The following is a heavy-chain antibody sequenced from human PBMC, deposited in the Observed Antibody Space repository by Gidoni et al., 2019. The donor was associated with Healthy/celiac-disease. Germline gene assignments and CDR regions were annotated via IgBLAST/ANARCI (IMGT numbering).Heavy chain of an antibody. J-gene: IGHJ4*02. V-gene: IGHV3-48*03. CDR3: ARALDYYDSSGSPHLDY. CDR1: GFTFSSYE. Sequence: EVQLVESGGGLVQPGGSLRLSCAASGFTFSSYEMNWVHQAPGKGLEWVSYISSSGSTIYYADSVNGRFTISRDNAKNSLYLQMNSLRAEDTAVYYCARALDYYDSSGSPHLDYWGQGTLVTVSS. CDR2: ISSSGSTI. D-gene: IGHD3-22*01.